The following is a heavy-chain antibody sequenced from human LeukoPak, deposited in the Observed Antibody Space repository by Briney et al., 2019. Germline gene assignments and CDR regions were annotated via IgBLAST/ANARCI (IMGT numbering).Heavy chain of an antibody. V-gene: IGHV3-21*01. CDR1: GFSFSSYN. CDR3: ARDWGVKWLNWYFDL. CDR2: ISSGSSYI. J-gene: IGHJ2*01. D-gene: IGHD5-12*01. Sequence: PGGSLRLSCAASGFSFSSYNMNWVRQAPGKGLEWVSSISSGSSYIYYADSMKGQFTVSRDNAKNSLYLQMNTLRAEDTAVYSCARDWGVKWLNWYFDLWGHGTLVTVSS.